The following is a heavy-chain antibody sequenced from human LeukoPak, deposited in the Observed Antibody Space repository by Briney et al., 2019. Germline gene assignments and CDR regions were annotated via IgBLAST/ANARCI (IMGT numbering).Heavy chain of an antibody. CDR1: GFTFSSYA. CDR2: ISRSGGIT. J-gene: IGHJ3*02. D-gene: IGHD3-10*01. V-gene: IGHV3-23*01. CDR3: GNDRVSMVRGVLNHAFDI. Sequence: GGSLRLSCAASGFTFSSYAMSWVRQAPGKGLEWVSAISRSGGITYYPDSVRGGFTISRDNSKNTLYLQMSSLRAEKTAVYYCGNDRVSMVRGVLNHAFDIWGQGTMVTVSS.